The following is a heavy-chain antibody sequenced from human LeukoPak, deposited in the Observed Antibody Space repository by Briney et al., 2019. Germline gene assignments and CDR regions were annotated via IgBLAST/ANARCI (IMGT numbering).Heavy chain of an antibody. CDR2: IYNDGSST. D-gene: IGHD2-15*01. CDR1: GFTFSNYW. CDR3: ATQRAPYCSGGSCYYFDY. Sequence: PGGSLRLSCAASGFTFSNYWMHWVRQDPGKGLVWVSRIYNDGSSTSYADSVKGRFTISRDNSKNTLYLQMNSLRAEDTAVYYCATQRAPYCSGGSCYYFDYWGQGTLVTVSS. V-gene: IGHV3-74*01. J-gene: IGHJ4*02.